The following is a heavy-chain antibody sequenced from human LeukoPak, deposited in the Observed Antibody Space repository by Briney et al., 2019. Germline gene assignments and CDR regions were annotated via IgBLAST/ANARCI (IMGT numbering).Heavy chain of an antibody. J-gene: IGHJ5*02. V-gene: IGHV4-39*01. CDR1: GGSISNSLYY. Sequence: SETLSLTCTVFGGSISNSLYYWARFRQPPGKGLDWIGSLYYDGRTYYNPSLESRLTISVDTSNSQFSLKLTPVTATDTAVYYCARRRGRWVVNWFDPWGQGTLVTVSS. CDR3: ARRRGRWVVNWFDP. D-gene: IGHD4-23*01. CDR2: LYYDGRT.